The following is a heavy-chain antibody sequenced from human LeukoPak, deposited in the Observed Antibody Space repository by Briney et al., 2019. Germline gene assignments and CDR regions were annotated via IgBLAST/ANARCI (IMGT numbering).Heavy chain of an antibody. J-gene: IGHJ4*02. CDR1: GGPFSGYY. V-gene: IGHV4-34*01. CDR3: ARPSCSSTSCYN. CDR2: INRSGST. Sequence: SETLSLTCAVYGGPFSGYYWSWIRQPPGKGLEWIGEINRSGSTNYNPSLKSRVTISVDTSKNQFSLKLSSVTAADTAVYYCARPSCSSTSCYNWGQGTLVTVSS. D-gene: IGHD2-2*01.